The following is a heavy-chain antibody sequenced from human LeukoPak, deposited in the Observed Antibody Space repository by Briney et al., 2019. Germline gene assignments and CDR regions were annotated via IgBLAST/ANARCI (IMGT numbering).Heavy chain of an antibody. V-gene: IGHV1-46*01. Sequence: ASEKVSCKASGYTFTSYYMHWVRQAPGQGLEWMGIINPSGGSTSYAQKFQGRLTMTRDTSTSTVYMELSSLRSEDTAVYYCARDLSEHPRRSYYVKPQGLDYWGQGTLVTVSS. CDR3: ARDLSEHPRRSYYVKPQGLDY. D-gene: IGHD1-26*01. CDR1: GYTFTSYY. CDR2: INPSGGST. J-gene: IGHJ4*02.